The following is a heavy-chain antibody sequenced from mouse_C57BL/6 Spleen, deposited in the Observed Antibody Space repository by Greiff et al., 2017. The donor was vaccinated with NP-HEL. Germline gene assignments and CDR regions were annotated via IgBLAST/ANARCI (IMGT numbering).Heavy chain of an antibody. CDR2: IRSKSSNYAT. D-gene: IGHD1-1*01. Sequence: EVQGVESGGGLVQPKGSLKLSCAASGFTFNTYAMHWVRQAPGKGLEWVARIRSKSSNYATYYADSVKDRFTISRDDSQSMLYLQMNNLKTEDTAMYYGVGDPDCHYYGPYAMDYWGQGTSVTVSS. V-gene: IGHV10-3*01. J-gene: IGHJ4*01. CDR1: GFTFNTYA. CDR3: VGDPDCHYYGPYAMDY.